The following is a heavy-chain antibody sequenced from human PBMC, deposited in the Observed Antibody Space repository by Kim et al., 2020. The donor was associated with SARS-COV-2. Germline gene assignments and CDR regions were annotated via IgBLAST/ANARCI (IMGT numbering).Heavy chain of an antibody. CDR1: GFTFTNYA. Sequence: GGSLRLSCAASGFTFTNYAMNWVRQAPGKRLEWVSGADNNGGITYYGDSARGRFTISRDDSKNTVYLLMNRLRADDSALYYCARSGRDCSHFDFWGLG. J-gene: IGHJ4*02. V-gene: IGHV3-23*05. CDR3: ARSGRDCSHFDF. D-gene: IGHD3-10*01. CDR2: ADNNGGIT.